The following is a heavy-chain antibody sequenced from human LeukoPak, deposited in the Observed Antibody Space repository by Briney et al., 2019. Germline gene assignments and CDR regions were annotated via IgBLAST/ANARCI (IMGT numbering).Heavy chain of an antibody. D-gene: IGHD3-9*01. CDR3: ARRYYGINMYSFDY. CDR1: GFTFSSYV. J-gene: IGHJ4*02. CDR2: ISSSGGTT. V-gene: IGHV3-23*01. Sequence: QAGGSLRLSCAASGFTFSSYVMSWVRQAPGKGLEWVSVISSSGGTTYYAASMKGRFTISRDNSKNSLYLQMNSLRAEDTAVYYGARRYYGINMYSFDYWAQGTLVTVP.